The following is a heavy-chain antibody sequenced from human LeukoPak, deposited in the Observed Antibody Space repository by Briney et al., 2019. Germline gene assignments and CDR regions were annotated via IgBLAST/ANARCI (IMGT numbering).Heavy chain of an antibody. Sequence: GGSLRLSCAASGFTFSRYTMHWVRQAPGKGLEWVSAISGNGGSLYYADSVKGRFTISRDNSKSALYLQVNSLRAEDTAVYYCAKRDAYDSSGFSPLFDYWGQGTLVTVSS. V-gene: IGHV3-23*01. CDR3: AKRDAYDSSGFSPLFDY. CDR2: ISGNGGSL. D-gene: IGHD3-22*01. CDR1: GFTFSRYT. J-gene: IGHJ4*02.